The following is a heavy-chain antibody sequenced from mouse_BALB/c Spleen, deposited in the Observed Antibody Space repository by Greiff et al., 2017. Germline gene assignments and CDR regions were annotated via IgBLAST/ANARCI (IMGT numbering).Heavy chain of an antibody. V-gene: IGHV1-54*03. CDR3: ARSIITTVVAFDY. CDR2: INPGSGGT. CDR1: GYAFTNYL. D-gene: IGHD1-1*01. Sequence: VQLQQSGAELVRPGTSVKVSCKASGYAFTNYLIEWVKQRPGQGLEWIVVINPGSGGTNYNEKFKGKATLTADKSSSTAYMQLSSLTSDDSAVYFCARSIITTVVAFDYWGQGTTLTVSS. J-gene: IGHJ2*01.